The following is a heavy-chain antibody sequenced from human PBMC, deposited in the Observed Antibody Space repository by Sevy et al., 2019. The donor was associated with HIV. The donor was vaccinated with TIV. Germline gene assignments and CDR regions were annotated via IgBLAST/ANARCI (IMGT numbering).Heavy chain of an antibody. CDR1: GFTFNNYG. V-gene: IGHV3-23*01. CDR3: AKGNYGTGTQYFDY. J-gene: IGHJ4*02. CDR2: ITGGGGST. D-gene: IGHD3-10*01. Sequence: GGSLRLSCAASGFTFNNYGMFWVRQAPEEGLEWVSGITGGGGSTYYAASVKGRFTVSRDPSRNTLYLQMNSLRVEDTAVYYCAKGNYGTGTQYFDYWGQGILVTVSS.